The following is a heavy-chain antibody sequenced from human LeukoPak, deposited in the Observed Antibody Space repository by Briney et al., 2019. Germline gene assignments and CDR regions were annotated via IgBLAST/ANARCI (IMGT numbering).Heavy chain of an antibody. J-gene: IGHJ6*03. D-gene: IGHD5-18*01. CDR1: GYTFSSYY. Sequence: ASVKVSCKASGYTFSSYYMHWVRHPPGQGLEGMGIINPSGCSTSHAQKFRGRVTMTRDTSTSTVYMELSSLRSEDTAVYYCARAWDTAMVKTVMNYYYMDVWGKGTTVTVSS. CDR3: ARAWDTAMVKTVMNYYYMDV. V-gene: IGHV1-46*01. CDR2: INPSGCST.